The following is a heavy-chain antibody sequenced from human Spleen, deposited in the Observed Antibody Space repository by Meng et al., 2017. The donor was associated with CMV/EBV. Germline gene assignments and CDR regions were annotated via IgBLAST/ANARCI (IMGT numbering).Heavy chain of an antibody. Sequence: GESLKISCTASGFTFGDYAMSWVRQAPGKGLEWVAAIAYDGSYKYYPDSVKGRFTISRDNSKNTLYLQMNSLRGDDTALYYCVRDRGDPDYWGQGTLVTVSS. CDR2: IAYDGSYK. D-gene: IGHD3-16*01. CDR3: VRDRGDPDY. J-gene: IGHJ4*02. CDR1: GFTFGDYA. V-gene: IGHV3-30*04.